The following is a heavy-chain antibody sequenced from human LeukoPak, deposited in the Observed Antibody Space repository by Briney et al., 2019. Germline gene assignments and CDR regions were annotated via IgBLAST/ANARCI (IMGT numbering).Heavy chain of an antibody. CDR2: ISGSGGST. J-gene: IGHJ6*03. Sequence: GGSLRLSCAASGFTFSSYAMSWVRQAPGKGLEWVSAISGSGGSTYYADSVKGRFTISRDNSKNTLYLQMNSLRAEDTAVYYCAKLAGDYGDYVHYYYYYYMDVWGKGTTVTVSS. V-gene: IGHV3-23*01. D-gene: IGHD4-17*01. CDR1: GFTFSSYA. CDR3: AKLAGDYGDYVHYYYYYYMDV.